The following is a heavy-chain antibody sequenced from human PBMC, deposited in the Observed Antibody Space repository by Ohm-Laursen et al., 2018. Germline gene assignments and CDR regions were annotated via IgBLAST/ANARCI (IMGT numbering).Heavy chain of an antibody. D-gene: IGHD3-3*01. Sequence: SLRLSCAASGFTFSSYAMSWVRQAPGKGLEWVSAISGTGGSTYYADSVKGRFTISRDNSKTTLYLQMNSLRAEDTAVYYCARDAPNYKTISGVVTALGMDVWGQGTTATVSS. V-gene: IGHV3-23*01. CDR3: ARDAPNYKTISGVVTALGMDV. CDR1: GFTFSSYA. J-gene: IGHJ6*02. CDR2: ISGTGGST.